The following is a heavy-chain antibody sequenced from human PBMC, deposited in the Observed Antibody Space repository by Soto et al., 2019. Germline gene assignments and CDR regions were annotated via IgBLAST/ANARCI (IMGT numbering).Heavy chain of an antibody. CDR2: IYCSGST. Sequence: PLETLSLTCTVSGGSISSSSYYWGWIRQPPGKGLEWIGSIYCSGSTYYNPSLKSRVTISVDTSKNQFSLKLSSVTAADTAVYYCVLGWSGYSYGLFDPWGQGTLVTVSS. CDR1: GGSISSSSYY. D-gene: IGHD5-18*01. CDR3: VLGWSGYSYGLFDP. J-gene: IGHJ5*02. V-gene: IGHV4-39*01.